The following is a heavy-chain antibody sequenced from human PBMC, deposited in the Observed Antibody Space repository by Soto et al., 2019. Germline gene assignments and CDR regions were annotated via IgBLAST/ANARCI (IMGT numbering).Heavy chain of an antibody. D-gene: IGHD3-10*01. CDR3: ARGVINDAFDN. CDR1: GYTFTSHG. J-gene: IGHJ3*02. Sequence: QGQLVQSGAEVKKPGASVKVSCKASGYTFTSHGITWVRQAPGQGLEWMGWISAYKGRTDYAQRVQGRVTMTTDTSTSTAYMELRSLRSDDTAVYYCARGVINDAFDNWGQGTMVTVSS. CDR2: ISAYKGRT. V-gene: IGHV1-18*01.